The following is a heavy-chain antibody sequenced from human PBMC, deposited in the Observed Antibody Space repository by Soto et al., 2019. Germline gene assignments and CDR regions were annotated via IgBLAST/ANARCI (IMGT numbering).Heavy chain of an antibody. CDR2: IIPIFGTP. CDR1: GGIFSTYA. CDR3: ARHRDDYGSGNYYNRIDF. D-gene: IGHD3-10*01. Sequence: QVQLVQSVAEVKKPGSSVKVSYKASGGIFSTYAISWLRQAPGQGLEWMGGIIPIFGTPNYAQRFQGRVTITADESTSTAYMELSRLRSEDTAVYYCARHRDDYGSGNYYNRIDFWGQGTLVTVSS. J-gene: IGHJ4*02. V-gene: IGHV1-69*01.